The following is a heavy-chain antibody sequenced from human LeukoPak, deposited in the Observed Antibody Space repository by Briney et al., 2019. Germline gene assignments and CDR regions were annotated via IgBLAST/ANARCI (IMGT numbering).Heavy chain of an antibody. Sequence: GASVKVSCKASGYTFTGYYMHWVRQAPGRGLEWMGRINPNSGGTNYAQKFQGRVTMTRDTSISTAYMELSRLRSDDTAVYYCARDYTFIGRPYYYGSGSYLQSPAFDYWGQGTLVTVSS. CDR2: INPNSGGT. V-gene: IGHV1-2*06. CDR1: GYTFTGYY. J-gene: IGHJ4*02. D-gene: IGHD3-10*01. CDR3: ARDYTFIGRPYYYGSGSYLQSPAFDY.